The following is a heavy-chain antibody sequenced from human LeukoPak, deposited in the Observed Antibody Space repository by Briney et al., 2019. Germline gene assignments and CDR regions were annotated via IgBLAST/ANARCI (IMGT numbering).Heavy chain of an antibody. D-gene: IGHD5-18*01. CDR2: ISYDGSNK. Sequence: GGSLRLSCAASGFTFSSYGMHWVRQAPGKGLEWVAVISYDGSNKYYADSVKGRFTISRDNSKNTLYLQMNSLRAEDTAVYYCAKDHADTATDYWGQGTLVTVSS. CDR1: GFTFSSYG. V-gene: IGHV3-30*18. CDR3: AKDHADTATDY. J-gene: IGHJ4*02.